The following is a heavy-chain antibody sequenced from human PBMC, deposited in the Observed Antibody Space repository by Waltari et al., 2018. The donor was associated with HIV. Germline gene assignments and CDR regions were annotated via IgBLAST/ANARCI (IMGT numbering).Heavy chain of an antibody. CDR2: INHSGST. CDR1: GGSFSGYY. CDR3: ARVCGYSYGYYYYYYGMDV. Sequence: QVQLQQWGAGLLKPSETLSLTCAVYGGSFSGYYWSWIRQHPGKGLEWIGEINHSGSTNYNPALKSRVTISVATSKNQFSLKLSSVTAADTAVYYCARVCGYSYGYYYYYYGMDVWGQGTTVTVSS. J-gene: IGHJ6*02. D-gene: IGHD5-18*01. V-gene: IGHV4-34*01.